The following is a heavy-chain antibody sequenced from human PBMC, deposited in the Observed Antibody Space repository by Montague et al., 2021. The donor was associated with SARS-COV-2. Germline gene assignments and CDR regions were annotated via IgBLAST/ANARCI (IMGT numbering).Heavy chain of an antibody. Sequence: SLRLSCAASGFTFSSYAMHWVRQAPGKELEWVAVISYDGSNKYYADSVKGRFTISRDNSKNTLYLQMNSLRAEDTAVYYRAAPMVKDYWGQGTLVTVSS. D-gene: IGHD5-18*01. CDR2: ISYDGSNK. CDR3: AAPMVKDY. J-gene: IGHJ4*02. CDR1: GFTFSSYA. V-gene: IGHV3-30-3*01.